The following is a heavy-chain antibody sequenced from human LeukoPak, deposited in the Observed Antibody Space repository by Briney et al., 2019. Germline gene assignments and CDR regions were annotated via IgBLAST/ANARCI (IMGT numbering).Heavy chain of an antibody. D-gene: IGHD4-17*01. Sequence: SETLSLTCTVSGGSISSYYWSWIRQPPGKGLEWIGYIYYSGGTNYNPSLKSRVTISVDTSKNQFSLKLSSVTAADTAVYYCARFLRGDYPSHAFDIWGQGTMVTVSS. CDR1: GGSISSYY. CDR2: IYYSGGT. V-gene: IGHV4-59*01. CDR3: ARFLRGDYPSHAFDI. J-gene: IGHJ3*02.